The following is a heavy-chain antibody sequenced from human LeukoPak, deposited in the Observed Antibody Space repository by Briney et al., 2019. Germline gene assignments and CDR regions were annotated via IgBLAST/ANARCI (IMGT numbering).Heavy chain of an antibody. J-gene: IGHJ2*01. CDR2: INSDGSST. V-gene: IGHV3-74*01. CDR1: GFTFSSYA. CDR3: ARGDSGYYDSSGYYYVSWYFDL. Sequence: GGSLRLSCAASGFTFSSYAMSWVRHVPGKGLVWVSRINSDGSSTNYADSVKGRFTISRDNAKNTLYLQMNSLGAEDTAVYYCARGDSGYYDSSGYYYVSWYFDLWGRGTLVTVSS. D-gene: IGHD3-22*01.